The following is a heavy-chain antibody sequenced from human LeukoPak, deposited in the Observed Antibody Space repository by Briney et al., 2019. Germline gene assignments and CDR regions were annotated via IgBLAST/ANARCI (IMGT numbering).Heavy chain of an antibody. CDR1: GFTFDDYG. CDR3: ARGHSSGWYDYYYYMDV. D-gene: IGHD6-19*01. V-gene: IGHV3-20*04. J-gene: IGHJ6*03. Sequence: GGPLRLSCAASGFTFDDYGMSWVRQAPGKGLEWVSGINWNGGSTGYADSVKGRFTISRDNAKNSLYLQMNSLRAEDTALYYCARGHSSGWYDYYYYMDVWGKGTTVTVSS. CDR2: INWNGGST.